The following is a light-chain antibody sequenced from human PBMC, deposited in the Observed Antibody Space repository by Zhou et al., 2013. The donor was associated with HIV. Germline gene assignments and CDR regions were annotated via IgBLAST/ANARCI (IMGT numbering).Light chain of an antibody. CDR1: QSVSNW. V-gene: IGKV1-5*03. CDR2: KAS. J-gene: IGKJ3*01. CDR3: QQYDVYPFT. Sequence: DIQLAQSPSTLSASVGDRVTISCRASQSVSNWLAWYQHKPGKAPKLLIHKASTLQGGVPSRFSGSGSGTSFTLTINSLQPDDFATYYCQQYDVYPFTFGPGTKVDIK.